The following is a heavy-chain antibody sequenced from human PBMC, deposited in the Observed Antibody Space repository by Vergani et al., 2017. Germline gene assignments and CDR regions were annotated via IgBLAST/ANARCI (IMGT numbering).Heavy chain of an antibody. Sequence: QVKLQESGPGLVKPSETLSLTCTVSGGSMSGYYWSWIRQPPGKELEWIGYMYHSGGAYYNPSLKGRVTISVDTSKNQFSLEVTSVTAADTAIYFCARTESFILRYFHWALWGQGTLVTV. J-gene: IGHJ4*02. CDR2: MYHSGGA. CDR3: ARTESFILRYFHWAL. D-gene: IGHD3-9*01. CDR1: GGSMSGYY. V-gene: IGHV4-4*08.